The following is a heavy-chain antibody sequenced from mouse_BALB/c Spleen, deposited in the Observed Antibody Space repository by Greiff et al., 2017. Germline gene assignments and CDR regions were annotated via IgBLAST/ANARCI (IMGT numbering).Heavy chain of an antibody. CDR3: ALSHYYAMDY. D-gene: IGHD6-1*01. CDR1: GFNIKDTY. J-gene: IGHJ4*01. CDR2: IDPANGNT. Sequence: VQLQQSGAELVKPGASVKLSCTASGFNIKDTYMHWVKQRPEQGLEWIGRIDPANGNTKYDPKFQGKATITADTSSNTAYLQLSSLTSEDTAVYYCALSHYYAMDYWGQGTSVTVSS. V-gene: IGHV14-3*02.